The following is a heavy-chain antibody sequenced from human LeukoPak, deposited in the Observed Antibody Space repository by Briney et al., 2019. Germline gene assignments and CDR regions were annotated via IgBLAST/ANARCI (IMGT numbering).Heavy chain of an antibody. D-gene: IGHD1-26*01. CDR2: INPSGGST. J-gene: IGHJ4*02. CDR3: ATSETVGTTTGRRVLDY. V-gene: IGHV1-46*01. Sequence: ASVKVSCKASGYTFTTYYMHWVRQAPGQGLEWMGIINPSGGSTGYAHQFQGRVTMTRRTSTSTVYMELSSLRSEDTAVYYCATSETVGTTTGRRVLDYWGQGTLVTVSS. CDR1: GYTFTTYY.